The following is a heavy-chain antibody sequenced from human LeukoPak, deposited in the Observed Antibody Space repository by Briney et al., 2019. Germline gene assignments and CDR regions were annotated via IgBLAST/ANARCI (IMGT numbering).Heavy chain of an antibody. CDR3: AKTPSLWWFDP. J-gene: IGHJ5*02. Sequence: GGSLRLSCAASGFTFSSHAMSWVRQAPGKGLEWVSAISGSGGSTYYADSVKGRFTISRDNSNNTLYLQINSLRAEDTAVYYCAKTPSLWWFDPWGQGTLVTVSS. CDR1: GFTFSSHA. CDR2: ISGSGGST. D-gene: IGHD3-16*02. V-gene: IGHV3-23*01.